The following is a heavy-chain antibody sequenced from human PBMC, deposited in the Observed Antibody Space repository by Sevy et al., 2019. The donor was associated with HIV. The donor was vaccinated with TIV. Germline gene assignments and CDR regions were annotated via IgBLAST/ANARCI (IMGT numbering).Heavy chain of an antibody. J-gene: IGHJ4*02. D-gene: IGHD6-13*01. CDR2: ISGSADST. V-gene: IGHV3-23*01. Sequence: GGSLRLSCAASGFTFSSYAMTWVRQAPGKGLEWVSTISGSADSTYYADSVKGRFTISRDNPKNTLYLQMNSLRADDTAVYYCAKRPGSSNWYYFDYWGQGTLVTVSS. CDR1: GFTFSSYA. CDR3: AKRPGSSNWYYFDY.